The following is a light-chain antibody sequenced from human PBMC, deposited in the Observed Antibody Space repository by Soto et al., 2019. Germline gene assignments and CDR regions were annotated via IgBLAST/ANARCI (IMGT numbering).Light chain of an antibody. Sequence: DIVMTQSPDSLAVSLGERATINCKSSQSILYNSNNKNYLAWYQQKAGQPPKLLIYWASTRESGVPDRCSGSGSGTDFTLTISSLQAEDVAVYYCQQYHDTPRTFGQGTKVEIK. CDR1: QSILYNSNNKNY. J-gene: IGKJ1*01. CDR3: QQYHDTPRT. CDR2: WAS. V-gene: IGKV4-1*01.